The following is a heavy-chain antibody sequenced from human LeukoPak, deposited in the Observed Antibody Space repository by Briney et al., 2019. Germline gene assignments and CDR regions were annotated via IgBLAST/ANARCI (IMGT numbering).Heavy chain of an antibody. V-gene: IGHV1-69*04. D-gene: IGHD4-17*01. CDR3: ARRGGDYAETFDY. CDR1: GGTFSSYA. CDR2: IIPIFGIA. Sequence: GASVKVSCKASGGTFSSYAISWVRQAPGQGLEWMGRIIPIFGIANYAQKFQGRVTITADNSTSTAYMELSSLRSEDTAVYYCARRGGDYAETFDYWGQGTLVTVSS. J-gene: IGHJ4*02.